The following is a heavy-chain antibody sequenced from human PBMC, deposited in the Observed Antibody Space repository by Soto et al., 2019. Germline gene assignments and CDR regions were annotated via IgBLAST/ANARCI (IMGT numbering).Heavy chain of an antibody. CDR3: ASHYDMWSGYLSPVDY. Sequence: QVQLVESGGDLVKPGGSLRLSCAASGFTFSDYYMNWIRQAPGKGLEWISYIDTSGTKIYYADSVNGRFTITRDNAKNSRYLEMNRLRDENTAVYYCASHYDMWSGYLSPVDYWGQGTLVTVSS. V-gene: IGHV3-11*01. J-gene: IGHJ4*02. CDR1: GFTFSDYY. D-gene: IGHD3-3*01. CDR2: IDTSGTKI.